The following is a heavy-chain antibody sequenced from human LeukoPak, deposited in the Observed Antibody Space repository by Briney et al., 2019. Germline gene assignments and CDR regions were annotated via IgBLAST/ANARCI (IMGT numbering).Heavy chain of an antibody. D-gene: IGHD5/OR15-5a*01. J-gene: IGHJ4*02. CDR2: INYSGNT. CDR1: GGTIRSNY. CDR3: ARHRHDTGNVYAHFDY. Sequence: SETLSLTCTVSGGTIRSNYWSWLRQTPGKGLEWIAYINYSGNTNNNPSLKSRVTISVDTSKSQFSLKLSSVTAADTAVYYCARHRHDTGNVYAHFDYWGQGTLVTVSS. V-gene: IGHV4-59*08.